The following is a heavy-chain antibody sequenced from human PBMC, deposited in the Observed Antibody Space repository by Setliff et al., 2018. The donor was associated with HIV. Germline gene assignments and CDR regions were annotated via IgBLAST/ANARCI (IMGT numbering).Heavy chain of an antibody. CDR3: ARGGHYSGSYLPRDYYMDV. CDR1: GYTFTNFY. Sequence: VKVSCKASGYTFTNFYIHWVRQAPGQGLKCLGMINPSGGTTTYAQKFQGRVTMTSDTSTSTVYMDLSSLGSEDTAVYYCARGGHYSGSYLPRDYYMDVWGKGTTVTVSS. V-gene: IGHV1-46*01. CDR2: INPSGGTT. D-gene: IGHD1-26*01. J-gene: IGHJ6*03.